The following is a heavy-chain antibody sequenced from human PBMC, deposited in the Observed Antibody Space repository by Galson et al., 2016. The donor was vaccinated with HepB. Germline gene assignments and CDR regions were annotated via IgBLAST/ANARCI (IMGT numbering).Heavy chain of an antibody. CDR3: ARGRYYAMDV. J-gene: IGHJ6*02. CDR1: GFPFDDYA. Sequence: SLRLSCAASGFPFDDYAMHWVRQAPGKGLEWVSGISWNSVYIAYADSVKGRFTISRDNAKNTLYLQMNSLRAEDTAVYYCARGRYYAMDVWGQETTVTVSS. V-gene: IGHV3-9*01. CDR2: ISWNSVYI.